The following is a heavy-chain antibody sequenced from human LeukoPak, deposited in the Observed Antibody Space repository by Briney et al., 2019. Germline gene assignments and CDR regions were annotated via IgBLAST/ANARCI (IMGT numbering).Heavy chain of an antibody. V-gene: IGHV4-59*06. D-gene: IGHD2-15*01. J-gene: IGHJ4*02. CDR1: GGSISSYY. CDR3: ARVQPSGGSYYFDY. CDR2: IYYSGST. Sequence: PSETLSLTCTVSGGSISSYYWSWIRQHPGKGLEWIGYIYYSGSTYYNPSLKSRVTISVDTSKNQFSLKLSSVTAADTAVYYCARVQPSGGSYYFDYWGQGTLVTVSS.